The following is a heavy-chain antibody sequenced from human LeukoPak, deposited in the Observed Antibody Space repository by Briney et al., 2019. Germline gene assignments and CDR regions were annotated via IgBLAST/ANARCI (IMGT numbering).Heavy chain of an antibody. CDR1: GGSISRYY. V-gene: IGHV4-4*07. J-gene: IGHJ4*02. D-gene: IGHD5-18*01. Sequence: SETLSLTCIVSGGSISRYYWSWIRPPAAKGLEWIGRIYTSGSTNYNPSLKSRVSMSVDTSKNQFSLKLSSVTAEDTAIYYCARDSDSYGPDFDYWGQGTLVTVSS. CDR3: ARDSDSYGPDFDY. CDR2: IYTSGST.